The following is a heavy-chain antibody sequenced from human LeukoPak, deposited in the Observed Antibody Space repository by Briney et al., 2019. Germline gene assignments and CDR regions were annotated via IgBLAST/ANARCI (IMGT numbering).Heavy chain of an antibody. D-gene: IGHD6-13*01. V-gene: IGHV1-2*06. CDR2: INPNSGGT. J-gene: IGHJ2*01. CDR1: GYTFTGYY. Sequence: ASVKVSCKASGYTFTGYYMHWVRQAPGQGLEWMGRINPNSGGTNYAQKFQGRVTMTRDTSISTAYMELSRMRSDDTAVYYCAREESSSWYLFGYFDLWGRGTLVTVPS. CDR3: AREESSSWYLFGYFDL.